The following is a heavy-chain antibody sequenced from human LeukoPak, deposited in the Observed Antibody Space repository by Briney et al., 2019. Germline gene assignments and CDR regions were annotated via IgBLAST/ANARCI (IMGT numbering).Heavy chain of an antibody. CDR1: ELTFSSHA. Sequence: GGSLRLSCAASELTFSSHAMNWVRQAPGEGLEWVSSISESGGSTYYTDSVKGRFTISRDNSKNTLYLQMNSLRAEDTAVYYCARVDSSSWYVSGAFDIWGQGTMVTVSS. CDR2: ISESGGST. CDR3: ARVDSSSWYVSGAFDI. V-gene: IGHV3-23*01. J-gene: IGHJ3*02. D-gene: IGHD6-13*01.